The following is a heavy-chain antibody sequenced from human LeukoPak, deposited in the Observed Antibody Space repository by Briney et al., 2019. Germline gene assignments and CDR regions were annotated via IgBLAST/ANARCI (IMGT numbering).Heavy chain of an antibody. D-gene: IGHD2-2*01. CDR2: ISSSGSTI. Sequence: GGSLRLSCAASGFTFSDYYMSWIRQAPGKGLEWVSYISSSGSTIYYADSVKGRFTISRDNAKNSLYLQMNSLRAEDTAVYYCARVVVVPAAITPGGFDYWGQGTLVTVPS. J-gene: IGHJ4*02. V-gene: IGHV3-11*04. CDR3: ARVVVVPAAITPGGFDY. CDR1: GFTFSDYY.